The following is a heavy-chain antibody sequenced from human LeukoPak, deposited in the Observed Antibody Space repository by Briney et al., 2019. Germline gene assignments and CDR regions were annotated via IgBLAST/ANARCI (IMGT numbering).Heavy chain of an antibody. V-gene: IGHV3-23*01. J-gene: IGHJ4*02. D-gene: IGHD6-19*01. CDR3: AKLDHISVAGYSDY. CDR1: GFTFSSYA. Sequence: GGSLRLSCAASGFTFSSYAMNWVRQAPGKGLEWVSGVSGSGGSTYYADSVKGRFTISRDNSKNTLYLQMNGLRAEDTAVYYCAKLDHISVAGYSDYWGQGTLVTVSS. CDR2: VSGSGGST.